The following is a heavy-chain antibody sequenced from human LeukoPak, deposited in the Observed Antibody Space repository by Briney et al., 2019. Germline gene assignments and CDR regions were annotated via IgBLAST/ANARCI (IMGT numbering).Heavy chain of an antibody. J-gene: IGHJ6*03. CDR1: GGSINSSSYY. Sequence: SETLSLTCTVSGGSINSSSYYWGWIRQPPGKGLEWIGSVYYSGSTRYNPSLKSQVTISVDTSKNHFSLRLSSVTAADTAVYYCARQSIAARGYYYYMDVWGKGTTVTVSS. CDR3: ARQSIAARGYYYYMDV. D-gene: IGHD6-6*01. CDR2: VYYSGST. V-gene: IGHV4-39*01.